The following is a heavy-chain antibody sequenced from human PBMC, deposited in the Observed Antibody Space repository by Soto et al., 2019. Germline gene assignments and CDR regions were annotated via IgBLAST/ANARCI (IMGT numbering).Heavy chain of an antibody. V-gene: IGHV4-59*01. D-gene: IGHD5-12*01. CDR3: ARGIGYSGYDGVGY. CDR2: IYYSGST. CDR1: GGSISSYY. Sequence: QVQLQESGPGLVKPSETLSLTCTVSGGSISSYYWSWIRQPPGKGLEWIGYIYYSGSTNYNPSLKSRVTISVDTSKNQFSLKLSSVTAADTAVYYCARGIGYSGYDGVGYWGQGTLVTVSS. J-gene: IGHJ4*02.